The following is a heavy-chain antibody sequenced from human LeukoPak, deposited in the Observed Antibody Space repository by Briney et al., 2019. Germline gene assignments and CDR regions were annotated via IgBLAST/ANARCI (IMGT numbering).Heavy chain of an antibody. J-gene: IGHJ4*02. Sequence: GGSLRLSCAASGFTFSSYDMHWVRQAPGKGLEWVALISYDGSNKYYADSVKGRFTISRDNSKNTLYLQMNSLRAEDTAVYYCAKSFPAYCGGDCYSGYYFDYWGQGTLVTVSS. CDR2: ISYDGSNK. V-gene: IGHV3-30*18. D-gene: IGHD2-21*02. CDR3: AKSFPAYCGGDCYSGYYFDY. CDR1: GFTFSSYD.